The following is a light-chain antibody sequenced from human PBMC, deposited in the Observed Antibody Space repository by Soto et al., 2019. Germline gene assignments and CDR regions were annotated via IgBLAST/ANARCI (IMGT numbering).Light chain of an antibody. CDR2: MND. Sequence: QSVLTQPPSASETPGQRVIMSCSGSSSNIGRNYVYWYQQVPGTAPKLLIYMNDQRPSGVPDRFSGAKSGTTASLAISGLRPEDEADYYCAAWDASLRGHVFGTGTRSPS. V-gene: IGLV1-47*01. J-gene: IGLJ1*01. CDR1: SSNIGRNY. CDR3: AAWDASLRGHV.